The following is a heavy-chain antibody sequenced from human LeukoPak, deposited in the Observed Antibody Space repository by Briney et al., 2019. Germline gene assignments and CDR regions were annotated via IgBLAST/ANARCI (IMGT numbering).Heavy chain of an antibody. J-gene: IGHJ4*02. CDR2: INGSGGST. CDR3: AKSYYYGSGTDY. D-gene: IGHD3-10*01. CDR1: GFTFSSYA. V-gene: IGHV3-23*01. Sequence: GGSLRLSCAASGFTFSSYAMSWVRQAPGKGLEWVSAINGSGGSTYYADSVKGRFTISRDNSKNTLYLQMSSLRAEDTAVYYCAKSYYYGSGTDYWGQGTLVTVSS.